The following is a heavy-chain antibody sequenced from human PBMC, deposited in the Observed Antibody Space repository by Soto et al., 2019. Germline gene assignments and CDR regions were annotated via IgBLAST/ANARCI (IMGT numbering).Heavy chain of an antibody. V-gene: IGHV3-48*02. Sequence: WGSLRLSCGVSGFTLSTYSMNCVRQAPGKGLEWVSFITSSGSTTYYADSVKGRFTVSRDNVKNSLFLQMNSLRDEDTAVYYCARVAIASGGVIAVTYALDVWGQGTTVTVSS. J-gene: IGHJ6*02. CDR2: ITSSGSTT. CDR1: GFTLSTYS. CDR3: ARVAIASGGVIAVTYALDV. D-gene: IGHD3-16*02.